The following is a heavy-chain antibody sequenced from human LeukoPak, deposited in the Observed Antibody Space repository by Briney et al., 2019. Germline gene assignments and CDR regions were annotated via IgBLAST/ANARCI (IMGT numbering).Heavy chain of an antibody. Sequence: SETLSLTCAVYGGSFSGYYWSWIRQPPGKGLEWIGEINYSGSTNYNPSLKSRVTISVDTSKNQFSLKLSSVTAADTAVYYCARVWGYDSSGDDYWGQGTLVTVSS. CDR2: INYSGST. V-gene: IGHV4-34*01. CDR1: GGSFSGYY. D-gene: IGHD3-22*01. CDR3: ARVWGYDSSGDDY. J-gene: IGHJ4*02.